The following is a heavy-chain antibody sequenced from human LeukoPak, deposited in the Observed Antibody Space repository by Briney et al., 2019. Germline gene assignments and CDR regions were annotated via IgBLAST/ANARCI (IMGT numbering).Heavy chain of an antibody. V-gene: IGHV1-2*02. Sequence: ASVKVSCKASGYTFSDFYIHWVRQAPGQGLEYVGWITPKSGDTYSPQRFQGRVTMTRDASISTAYMELSSLRSDDTAVYFCARVRSAEKRAWAYWGQGTLVTVSS. CDR2: ITPKSGDT. CDR1: GYTFSDFY. D-gene: IGHD1-26*01. J-gene: IGHJ4*02. CDR3: ARVRSAEKRAWAY.